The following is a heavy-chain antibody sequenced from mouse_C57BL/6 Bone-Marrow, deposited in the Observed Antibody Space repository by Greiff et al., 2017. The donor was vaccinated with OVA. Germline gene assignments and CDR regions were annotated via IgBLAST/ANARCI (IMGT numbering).Heavy chain of an antibody. CDR2: ISSGSSTI. CDR1: GFTFSDYG. D-gene: IGHD4-1*01. J-gene: IGHJ4*01. CDR3: ARSRLGQDVPYYAMDY. Sequence: EVMLVESGGGLVKPGGSLKLSCAASGFTFSDYGMHWVRQAPEKGLEWVAYISSGSSTIYYADTVKGRFTISRDNAKNTLCLQMTSLRSEDTAMYYCARSRLGQDVPYYAMDYWGQGTSVTVSS. V-gene: IGHV5-17*01.